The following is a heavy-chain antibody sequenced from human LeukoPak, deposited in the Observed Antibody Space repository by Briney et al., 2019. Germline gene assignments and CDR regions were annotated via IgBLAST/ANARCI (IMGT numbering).Heavy chain of an antibody. CDR3: AKGRGYNYGYIFGYFDY. CDR2: ISSSGSTI. J-gene: IGHJ4*02. V-gene: IGHV3-11*01. Sequence: PGGSLRLSCAASGFTFSDYYMSWIRQAPGKGLEWVSYISSSGSTIYYADSVTGRFTISRDNAKNSLYLQMNSLRAEDTALYYCAKGRGYNYGYIFGYFDYWGQGTLVTVSS. D-gene: IGHD5-18*01. CDR1: GFTFSDYY.